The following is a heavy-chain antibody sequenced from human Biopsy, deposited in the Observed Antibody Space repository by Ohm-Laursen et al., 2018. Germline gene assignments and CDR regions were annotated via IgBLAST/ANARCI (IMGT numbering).Heavy chain of an antibody. CDR1: GFSLSARGMC. J-gene: IGHJ6*02. D-gene: IGHD6-13*01. Sequence: PTQTLTLTGSFSGFSLSARGMCVSWIRQAPGKALEWLARVNWDDYKEYSASLQTKLSISKDTSNDQVVLTVNNVDPADTATYYCARTPILIVSAGLVYRHRRHLQGMDVWGQGIAVTVS. CDR2: VNWDDYK. CDR3: ARTPILIVSAGLVYRHRRHLQGMDV. V-gene: IGHV2-70*11.